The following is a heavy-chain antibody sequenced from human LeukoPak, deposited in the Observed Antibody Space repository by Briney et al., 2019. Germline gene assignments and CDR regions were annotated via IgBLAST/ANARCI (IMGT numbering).Heavy chain of an antibody. V-gene: IGHV3-23*01. CDR3: AKDRSLVVVIAILFDY. J-gene: IGHJ4*02. D-gene: IGHD2-21*01. CDR1: GFTFSSYA. CDR2: ISGSGGST. Sequence: GGSLRLSCAASGFTFSSYAMSWVRQALGKGLEWVSAISGSGGSTYYADSVKGRFTISRDNSKNTLYLQMNSLRAEDTAVYYCAKDRSLVVVIAILFDYWGQGTLVTVSS.